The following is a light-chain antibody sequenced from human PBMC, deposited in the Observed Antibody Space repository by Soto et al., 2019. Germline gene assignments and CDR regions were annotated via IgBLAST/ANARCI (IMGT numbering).Light chain of an antibody. V-gene: IGKV1-5*03. CDR1: QSINSW. CDR3: QHYDSYSGT. CDR2: RAS. Sequence: DIQMTQSPSTLSASVGDRVTITCRASQSINSWLAWYQQNPGKAPKLLIYRASSLEGGVPSRFSGSGSGTEFTLTISSLQPDDFSTYYCQHYDSYSGTFGPGTKVDIK. J-gene: IGKJ3*01.